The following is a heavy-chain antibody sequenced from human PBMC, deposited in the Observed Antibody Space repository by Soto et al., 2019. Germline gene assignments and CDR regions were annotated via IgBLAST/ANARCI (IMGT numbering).Heavy chain of an antibody. J-gene: IGHJ6*02. CDR2: MGGAGGST. CDR1: GFTFSRYA. D-gene: IGHD3-3*01. V-gene: IGHV3-23*01. CDR3: ALNFGVVTPQYYNDMDG. Sequence: PGGSLRLSCAASGFTFSRYAMSWVRQAPGKGLEWVSVMGGAGGSTYYADSVKGRFTISRDNSKNTLYLQMNSLRAEDTAVYYCALNFGVVTPQYYNDMDGWGQGTTVTVSS.